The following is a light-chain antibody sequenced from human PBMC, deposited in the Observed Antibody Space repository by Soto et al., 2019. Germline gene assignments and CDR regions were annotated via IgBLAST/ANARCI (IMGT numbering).Light chain of an antibody. V-gene: IGKV3-15*01. CDR3: QQYNNWPYT. CDR2: GAS. CDR1: QSVSSN. Sequence: EIVLTQSPGTLSLSPGQSATLLCRASQSVSSNFLAWYQQKPGQVPRLLISGASTRATGIPARFSGSGSGTDFTLTISSLQSEDFAVYYCQQYNNWPYTFGQGTKVDIK. J-gene: IGKJ2*01.